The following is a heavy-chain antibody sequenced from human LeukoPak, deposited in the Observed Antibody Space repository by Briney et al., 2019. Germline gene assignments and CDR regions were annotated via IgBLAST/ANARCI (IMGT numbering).Heavy chain of an antibody. CDR3: AREKNGNEPFDY. CDR2: LYNTRNT. J-gene: IGHJ4*02. CDR1: GFTFDDYA. Sequence: PGGSLRLSCAASGFTFDDYAMHWIRQPPGKGLEWIGYLYNTRNTYYNPSLKSRVTISVDTSKNQFSLKVSSVTAADTAVYYCAREKNGNEPFDYWGQGTLVTVSS. D-gene: IGHD4-23*01. V-gene: IGHV4-59*01.